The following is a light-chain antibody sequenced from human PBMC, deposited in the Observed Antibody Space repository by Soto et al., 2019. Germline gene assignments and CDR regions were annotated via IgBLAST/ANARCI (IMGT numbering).Light chain of an antibody. V-gene: IGKV1-5*03. J-gene: IGKJ1*01. CDR1: QSISNW. CDR2: KAS. CDR3: QQYNTYPWT. Sequence: DIQMTQSPSTLSASIGDRVTITCRASQSISNWLAWYQQKPGKAPKLLIFKASSLESGVPSRFSGSGSGTEFTVTISSLQPDDFATYYCQQYNTYPWTFGQGTKVGIK.